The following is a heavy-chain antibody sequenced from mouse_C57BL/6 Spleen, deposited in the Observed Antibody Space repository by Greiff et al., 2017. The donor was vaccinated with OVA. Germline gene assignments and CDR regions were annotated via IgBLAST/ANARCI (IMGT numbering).Heavy chain of an antibody. CDR1: GFTFSDYG. CDR2: ISSGSSTT. Sequence: EVQLVESGGGLVKPGGSLKLSCAASGFTFSDYGMHWVRQAPEKGLEWVAYISSGSSTTYYADTVKGRFTISRDNATNTLFLQITNLRSEDTAIYYGARSYGSSYHYAMDYWGQGTSVTVSS. CDR3: ARSYGSSYHYAMDY. V-gene: IGHV5-17*01. D-gene: IGHD1-1*01. J-gene: IGHJ4*01.